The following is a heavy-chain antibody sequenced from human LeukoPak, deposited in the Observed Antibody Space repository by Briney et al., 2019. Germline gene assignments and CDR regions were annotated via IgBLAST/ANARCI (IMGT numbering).Heavy chain of an antibody. CDR3: ARDLGMTTVTYNWFDP. CDR1: GYTFTSYD. D-gene: IGHD4-17*01. Sequence: ASVKVSCKASGYTFTSYDINWVRQATGQGLEWMGWINPNSGGTNYAQKFQGRVTMTRDTSISTAYMELSRLRSDDTAVYYCARDLGMTTVTYNWFDPWGQGTLVTVSS. V-gene: IGHV1-2*02. J-gene: IGHJ5*02. CDR2: INPNSGGT.